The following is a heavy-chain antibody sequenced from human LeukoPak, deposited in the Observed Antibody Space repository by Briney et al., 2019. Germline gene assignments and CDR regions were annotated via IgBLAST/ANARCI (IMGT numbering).Heavy chain of an antibody. J-gene: IGHJ4*02. CDR3: VRYVVYGSGIYYFDY. D-gene: IGHD3-10*01. V-gene: IGHV4-59*08. CDR2: IYYRST. Sequence: SETLSLTCTVSGGSISSYYWSWIRQPPGKGLEWIGYIYYRSTYYNPSLKSRVTISVDTSKNQFSLKLSSVTAADTAVFYCVRYVVYGSGIYYFDYWGQGTLVTVSS. CDR1: GGSISSYY.